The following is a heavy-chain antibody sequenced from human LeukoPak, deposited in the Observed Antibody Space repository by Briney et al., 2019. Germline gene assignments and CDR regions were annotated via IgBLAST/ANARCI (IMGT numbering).Heavy chain of an antibody. CDR2: ISYDGSNK. J-gene: IGHJ4*02. D-gene: IGHD4-17*01. V-gene: IGHV3-30-3*01. CDR3: ATGTTVTTAFDY. CDR1: GFTFSSYA. Sequence: GGSLRLSCAASGFTFSSYAMHWVRQAPGKGLEWVAVISYDGSNKYHADSVKGRFTISRDNSKNTLDLQMNSLRAEDTAVYYCATGTTVTTAFDYWGQGTLVTVSS.